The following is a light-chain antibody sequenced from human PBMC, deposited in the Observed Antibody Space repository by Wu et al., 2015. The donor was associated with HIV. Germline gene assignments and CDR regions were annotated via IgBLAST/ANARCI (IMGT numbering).Light chain of an antibody. CDR1: QFISTH. V-gene: IGKV1-39*01. CDR3: QQTYSTLPYT. CDR2: ATS. J-gene: IGKJ2*01. Sequence: QMNQSPPSLSASIGDSVTITCRASQFISTHLNWYQQKPGKGPELLIFATSSLASAVPPRFRGSGSGTDFTLTITNLQHEDSATYFCQQTYSTLPYTFGQGTRLEVK.